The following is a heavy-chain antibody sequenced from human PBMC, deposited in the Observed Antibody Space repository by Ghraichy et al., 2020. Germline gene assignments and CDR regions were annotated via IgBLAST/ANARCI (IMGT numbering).Heavy chain of an antibody. Sequence: GGSLRLSCAASGFTFSSYAMGWVRQAPGKGLEWVSVISGSGGSTYYADSVKGRFTVSRDNTKNAVFLLMNSLGAEDTAVYYCAKLYGSGSYYNLFDYWGLGTLVTVSS. CDR2: ISGSGGST. V-gene: IGHV3-23*01. J-gene: IGHJ4*02. CDR1: GFTFSSYA. D-gene: IGHD3-10*01. CDR3: AKLYGSGSYYNLFDY.